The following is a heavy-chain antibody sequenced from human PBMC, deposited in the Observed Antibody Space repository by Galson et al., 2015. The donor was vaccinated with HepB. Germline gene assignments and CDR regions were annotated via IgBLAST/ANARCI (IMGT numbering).Heavy chain of an antibody. CDR3: SSSIAVAGKSYYYYYGMAV. CDR2: IKSKANSYAT. D-gene: IGHD6-19*01. J-gene: IGHJ6*02. CDR1: GFTFSDSA. V-gene: IGHV3-73*01. Sequence: SLRLSCAASGFTFSDSAMHWVRQAPGKGLEWVGRIKSKANSYATAYAAPVKGRFTISRDDSKNTAYLQMNSLKTEDTAVYYCSSSIAVAGKSYYYYYGMAVWGQGTTVTVSS.